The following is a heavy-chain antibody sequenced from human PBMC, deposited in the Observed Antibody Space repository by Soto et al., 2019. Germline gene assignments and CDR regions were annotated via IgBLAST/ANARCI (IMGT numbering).Heavy chain of an antibody. CDR1: GDGVSSQRAS. Sequence: PTLFHPSAISGDGVSSQRASRNWIWPSPSRGLEWLGRTYYRSKWYSDYAVSVKSRITINPDTSKNQFSLQLNSVTPEDTAVDYCARSGTGQLAPDGWDNWFDPGGQETLVTV. CDR3: ARSGTGQLAPDGWDNWFDP. D-gene: IGHD6-6*01. V-gene: IGHV6-1*01. CDR2: TYYRSKWYS. J-gene: IGHJ5*02.